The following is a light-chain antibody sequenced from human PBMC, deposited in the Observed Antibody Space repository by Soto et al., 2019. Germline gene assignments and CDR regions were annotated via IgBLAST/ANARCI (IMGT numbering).Light chain of an antibody. J-gene: IGLJ1*01. CDR1: NDISLYNY. CDR3: SSDAGRNTYG. CDR2: EVL. V-gene: IGLV2-8*01. Sequence: QSVLTQPPSASGSLGQSVTISCSGNDISLYNYVSWYQQVPGKAPKLLIFEVLKRPSGVPDRFSGSKSGSTAFLNVSGLQGEDEGTYHCSSDAGRNTYGFGTGTKLTVL.